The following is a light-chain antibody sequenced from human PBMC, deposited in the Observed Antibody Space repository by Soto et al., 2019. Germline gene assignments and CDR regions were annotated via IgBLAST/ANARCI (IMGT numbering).Light chain of an antibody. J-gene: IGLJ2*01. V-gene: IGLV2-14*03. CDR1: HNDIGTYDY. CDR2: GVT. Sequence: QSVLTQPTSVSGSPGQSITISCTGNHNDIGTYDYVSWYQQHPGRAPRLLIYGVTTRPSGISDRFSASKSGLTASLTISGLQAEDEANYYCSSYSSSSTLVLFGGGTKLTVL. CDR3: SSYSSSSTLVL.